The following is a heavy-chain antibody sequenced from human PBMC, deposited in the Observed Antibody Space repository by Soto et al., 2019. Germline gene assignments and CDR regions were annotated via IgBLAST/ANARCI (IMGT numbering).Heavy chain of an antibody. CDR2: ISSSSSYI. D-gene: IGHD2-15*01. V-gene: IGHV3-21*01. CDR1: GFTFSSYS. J-gene: IGHJ6*02. Sequence: GGSLRLSCAASGFTFSSYSMNWVRQAPGKGLEWVSSISSSSSYIYYADSVKGRFTISRDNAKNSLYLQMNSLRAEDTAVYYCARDGIVVVAATIYYYYYGMDVWGQGTTVTVSS. CDR3: ARDGIVVVAATIYYYYYGMDV.